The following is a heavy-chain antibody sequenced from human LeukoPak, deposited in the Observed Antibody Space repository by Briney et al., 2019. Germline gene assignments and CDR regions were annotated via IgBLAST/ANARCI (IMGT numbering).Heavy chain of an antibody. CDR1: GFTFDDYA. V-gene: IGHV3-9*01. CDR2: ISWNSGSI. Sequence: GRSLRLSCAASGFTFDDYAMSWVRQAPGKGLEWVSGISWNSGSIGYADSVKGRFTISRDNAKNSLYLQMNSLRAEDTALYYCAKEYCSSTSCPYYYYGMDVWGQGTTVTVSS. CDR3: AKEYCSSTSCPYYYYGMDV. D-gene: IGHD2-2*01. J-gene: IGHJ6*02.